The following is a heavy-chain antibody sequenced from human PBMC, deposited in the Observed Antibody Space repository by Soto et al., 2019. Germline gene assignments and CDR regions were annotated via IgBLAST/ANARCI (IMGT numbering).Heavy chain of an antibody. CDR3: ARVGGVRDPPPAFDI. J-gene: IGHJ3*02. CDR1: GYTFTSYY. CDR2: INPSGGST. D-gene: IGHD3-10*01. V-gene: IGHV1-46*03. Sequence: GASVKVSCKASGYTFTSYYMHWVRQAPGQGLEWMGIINPSGGSTSYAQKFQGRVTMTRDTSTSTVYMELSSLRSEDTAVYYCARVGGVRDPPPAFDIWGQGTMVSVSS.